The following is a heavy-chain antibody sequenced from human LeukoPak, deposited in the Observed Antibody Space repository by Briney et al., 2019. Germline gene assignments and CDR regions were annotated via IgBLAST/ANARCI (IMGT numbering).Heavy chain of an antibody. CDR1: GYRSTSYW. V-gene: IGHV5-51*01. Sequence: GESLKISCKGSGYRSTSYWIGWVRPMPGKGLEWMGIIYPGDSDTRYSPSFQGQVTISADKSISTAYLQWSSLKASDTAMYYCARAPSDSSSNDYWGQGTLVTVSS. J-gene: IGHJ4*02. D-gene: IGHD6-13*01. CDR3: ARAPSDSSSNDY. CDR2: IYPGDSDT.